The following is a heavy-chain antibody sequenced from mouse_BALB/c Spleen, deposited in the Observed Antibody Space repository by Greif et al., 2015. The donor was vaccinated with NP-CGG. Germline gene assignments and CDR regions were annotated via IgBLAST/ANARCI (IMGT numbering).Heavy chain of an antibody. Sequence: VQLQQPGPELVKPGASVKISCKASGHSFTGYYMHWVKQSHVKSLEWIGRINPYNGATSYNQNFKDKASLTVDKSSSTAYMELHSLTSEDSAVYYCARRKELGAWFAYWGQGTLVTVSA. CDR3: ARRKELGAWFAY. CDR1: GHSFTGYY. CDR2: INPYNGAT. D-gene: IGHD4-1*01. J-gene: IGHJ3*01. V-gene: IGHV1-31*01.